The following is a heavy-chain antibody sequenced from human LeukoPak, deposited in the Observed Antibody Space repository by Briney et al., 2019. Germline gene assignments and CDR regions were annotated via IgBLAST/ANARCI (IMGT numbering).Heavy chain of an antibody. J-gene: IGHJ4*02. CDR3: ARRDLSDY. Sequence: ASVKVSCKASGYTFTTYGISWVRQAPGQGLEWMGWISAYSGGTKYAQKLQGRVTMTTDTSTSTAYMELRSLRSDDTAVYYCARRDLSDYWGQGTLVTVSS. CDR1: GYTFTTYG. CDR2: ISAYSGGT. V-gene: IGHV1-18*01.